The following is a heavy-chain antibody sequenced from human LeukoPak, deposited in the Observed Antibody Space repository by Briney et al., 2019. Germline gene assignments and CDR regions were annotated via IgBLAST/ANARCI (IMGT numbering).Heavy chain of an antibody. CDR1: GFTFGSYS. Sequence: GGSLRLSCAASGFTFGSYSMNWVRQAPGKGLEWVSSISSSSSYIYYADSVKGRFTISRDNAKNSLYLQMNSLRAEDTAVYYCARGATMIVVALGYWGQGTLVTVSS. CDR3: ARGATMIVVALGY. CDR2: ISSSSSYI. V-gene: IGHV3-21*01. J-gene: IGHJ4*02. D-gene: IGHD3-22*01.